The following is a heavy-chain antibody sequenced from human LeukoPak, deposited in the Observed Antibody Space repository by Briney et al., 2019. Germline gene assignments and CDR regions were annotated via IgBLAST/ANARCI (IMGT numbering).Heavy chain of an antibody. CDR1: GGSISSYY. Sequence: SETLSLTCTVSGGSISSYYWSWIRQPPGKGLEWIGYIYYSGSTNYNPSLKSRVTISVDRSKNQFSLKLSSVTAADTAVYYCARSVPGIEYYFDYWGQGTLVTVSS. V-gene: IGHV4-59*08. J-gene: IGHJ4*02. D-gene: IGHD6-13*01. CDR3: ARSVPGIEYYFDY. CDR2: IYYSGST.